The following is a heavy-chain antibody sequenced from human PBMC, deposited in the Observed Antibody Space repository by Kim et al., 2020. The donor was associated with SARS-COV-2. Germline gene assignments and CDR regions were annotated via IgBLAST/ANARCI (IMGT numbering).Heavy chain of an antibody. CDR2: IYYSGST. CDR3: ARGIPAAVYYFDY. D-gene: IGHD2-21*01. Sequence: SETLSLTCTVSGGSISSGGYYWSWIRQHPGKGLEWIGYIYYSGSTYYNPSLKSRVTISVDTSKNQFSLKLSSVTAADTAVYYCARGIPAAVYYFDYWGQGTLVTVSS. V-gene: IGHV4-31*03. CDR1: GGSISSGGYY. J-gene: IGHJ4*02.